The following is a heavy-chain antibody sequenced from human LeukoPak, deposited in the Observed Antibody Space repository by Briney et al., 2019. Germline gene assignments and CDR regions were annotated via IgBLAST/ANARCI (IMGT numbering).Heavy chain of an antibody. Sequence: SETLSLTCTVSGGSISTYYWGWIRQPPGKGLEWIGYVSSNEGTNSNPSLESRVTILVDTSKNQFSLKLSSVTAADTAVYYCARDRPFYAPTTLHWFDPWGQGTLVTVSS. J-gene: IGHJ5*02. CDR1: GGSISTYY. V-gene: IGHV4-59*01. CDR3: ARDRPFYAPTTLHWFDP. CDR2: VSSNEGT. D-gene: IGHD5/OR15-5a*01.